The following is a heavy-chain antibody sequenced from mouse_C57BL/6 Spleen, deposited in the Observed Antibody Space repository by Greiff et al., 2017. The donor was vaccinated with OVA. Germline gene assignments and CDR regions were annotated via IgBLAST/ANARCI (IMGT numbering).Heavy chain of an antibody. V-gene: IGHV1-42*01. Sequence: EVQLQQSGPELVKPGASVKISCKASGYSFTGYYMNWVKQSPEKSLEWIGEINPSTGGTTYNQKFKAKATLTVDKSSSTAYMQLKSLTSEDSAVYYCARVLTYGSSYWYFDVWGTGTTVTVSS. CDR2: INPSTGGT. D-gene: IGHD1-1*01. CDR1: GYSFTGYY. CDR3: ARVLTYGSSYWYFDV. J-gene: IGHJ1*03.